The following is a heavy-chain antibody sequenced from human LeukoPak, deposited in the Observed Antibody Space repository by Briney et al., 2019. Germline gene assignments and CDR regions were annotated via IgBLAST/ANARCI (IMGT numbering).Heavy chain of an antibody. CDR3: ARVTPYYYDSSGYYYFDY. D-gene: IGHD3-22*01. CDR1: GGSFSGYY. Sequence: SETLSLTCAVYGGSFSGYYWSWIRQPPGKGLEWIGEINHSGSTNYNPSLKSRVTISVDTSKNQFSLKLSSVTAADTAVYYCARVTPYYYDSSGYYYFDYWGQGTLVTVSS. J-gene: IGHJ4*02. V-gene: IGHV4-34*01. CDR2: INHSGST.